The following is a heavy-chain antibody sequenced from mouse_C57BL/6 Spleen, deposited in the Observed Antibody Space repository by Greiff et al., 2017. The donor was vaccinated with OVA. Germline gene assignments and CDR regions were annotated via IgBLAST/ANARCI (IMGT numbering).Heavy chain of an antibody. CDR1: GFTFTDYY. CDR3: ARSLSFSWFAY. D-gene: IGHD3-1*01. J-gene: IGHJ3*01. CDR2: IRNKANGYTT. Sequence: EVKLMESGGGLVQPGGSLSLSCAASGFTFTDYYMSWVRQPPGKALEWLGFIRNKANGYTTEYSASVKGRFTISRDNSQSILYLQMNALRAEDSATYYCARSLSFSWFAYWGQGTLVTVSA. V-gene: IGHV7-3*01.